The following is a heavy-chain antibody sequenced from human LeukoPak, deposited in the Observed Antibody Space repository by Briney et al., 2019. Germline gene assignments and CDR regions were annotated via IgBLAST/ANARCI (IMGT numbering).Heavy chain of an antibody. J-gene: IGHJ2*01. CDR3: TKGGPTVTKASNSGEGYFDL. Sequence: GGSLRLSCAASGFSVSSNYMSWVRQAPGKGLEWVPVIYSGGSTYYADSVEGRFTISRDNSKNTLYLQMNSLRAEDTAVYYCTKGGPTVTKASNSGEGYFDLWGRGTLVTVSS. CDR1: GFSVSSNY. V-gene: IGHV3-53*01. CDR2: IYSGGST. D-gene: IGHD4-11*01.